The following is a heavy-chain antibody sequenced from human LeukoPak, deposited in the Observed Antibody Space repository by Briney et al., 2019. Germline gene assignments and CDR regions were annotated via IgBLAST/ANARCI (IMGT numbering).Heavy chain of an antibody. CDR3: ARWGYSSGWYYFDY. CDR2: IYYSGST. D-gene: IGHD6-19*01. J-gene: IGHJ4*02. CDR1: GGSMSSYY. V-gene: IGHV4-59*08. Sequence: TPSETLSLTCTVSGGSMSSYYWSWIRQPPGKGLEWIGYIYYSGSTNYNPSLKSRVTISVDTSKNQFSLMLSSVTAADTAVYYCARWGYSSGWYYFDYWGQGTLVTVSS.